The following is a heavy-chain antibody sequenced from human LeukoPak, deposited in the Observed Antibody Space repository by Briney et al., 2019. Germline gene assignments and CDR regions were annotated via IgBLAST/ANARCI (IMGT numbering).Heavy chain of an antibody. CDR3: ARGVDTAIGGDKMRSFDY. CDR2: MNPNRGNT. Sequence: ASVKVSCKASGYTFTSYDINWVRQATGQGLEWMGWMNPNRGNTGYEQKFQRRVTMTRNISISTAYMELSSLRSEDTAVYYCARGVDTAIGGDKMRSFDYWGQGTLVTVSS. V-gene: IGHV1-8*01. CDR1: GYTFTSYD. J-gene: IGHJ4*02. D-gene: IGHD5-18*01.